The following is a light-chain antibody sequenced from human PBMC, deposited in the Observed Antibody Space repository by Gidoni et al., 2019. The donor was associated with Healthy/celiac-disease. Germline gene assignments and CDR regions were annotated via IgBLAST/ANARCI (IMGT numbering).Light chain of an antibody. V-gene: IGLV1-40*01. CDR1: SSNIGAGYD. J-gene: IGLJ1*01. Sequence: QPVLTPPPSVSRAPGQRVTISCTGSSSNIGAGYDVHWYQQLPGTAPKPLIYGNSNRPSGVPDRFSGSKSGTSASLAITGLQAEDEADYYCQSYDSSLSGYVFGTGTKVTVL. CDR2: GNS. CDR3: QSYDSSLSGYV.